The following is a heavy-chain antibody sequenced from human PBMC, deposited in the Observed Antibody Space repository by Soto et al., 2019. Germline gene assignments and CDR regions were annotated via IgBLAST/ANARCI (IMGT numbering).Heavy chain of an antibody. CDR2: ISSSSSTI. CDR1: GFTFSSYS. J-gene: IGHJ5*02. Sequence: GGSLRLSCAASGFTFSSYSMNWVRQAPGKGLEWVSYISSSSSTIYYADSVKGRFTISRDNAKNSLYLQMNSLRAEDTAVYYCASPPVPAARIEYNWFDPWGQGTLVTVCS. CDR3: ASPPVPAARIEYNWFDP. D-gene: IGHD2-2*01. V-gene: IGHV3-48*01.